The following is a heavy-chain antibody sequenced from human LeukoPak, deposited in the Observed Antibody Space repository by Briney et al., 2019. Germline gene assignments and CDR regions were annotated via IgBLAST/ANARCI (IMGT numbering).Heavy chain of an antibody. J-gene: IGHJ5*02. Sequence: GGSLRLSCAASGFTFSSYSMNWVRQAPGKGLEWVSFISSSSSYISYADSVKDRFTISRDNAKNSLYLQMNSLRAEDTAVYYCAKNDYSSYGWFDPWGQGTLVTVSS. V-gene: IGHV3-21*01. CDR2: ISSSSSYI. D-gene: IGHD4-11*01. CDR1: GFTFSSYS. CDR3: AKNDYSSYGWFDP.